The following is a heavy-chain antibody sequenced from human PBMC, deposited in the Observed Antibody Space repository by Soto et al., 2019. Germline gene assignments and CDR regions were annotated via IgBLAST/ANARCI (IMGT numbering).Heavy chain of an antibody. V-gene: IGHV3-33*01. Sequence: QVQLVESGGGVVQPGRSLRLSCAASGFTFSSYGMHWVRQAPGKGLEWVAVIWYDGSNKYYADAVKGRFTISRDNSKNTLYLQMNSLRAEDTAVYYCARDREDYYYDSSGLDYWGQGTLVTVSS. CDR2: IWYDGSNK. CDR3: ARDREDYYYDSSGLDY. D-gene: IGHD3-22*01. CDR1: GFTFSSYG. J-gene: IGHJ4*02.